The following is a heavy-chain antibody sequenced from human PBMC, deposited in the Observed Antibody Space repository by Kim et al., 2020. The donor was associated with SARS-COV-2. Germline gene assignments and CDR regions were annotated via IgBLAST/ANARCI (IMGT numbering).Heavy chain of an antibody. Sequence: GGSLRLSCAASGFTFSSYAMNWVRQAPGKGLEWVSSIGGSGGYTYYADSVKGRFTISRDNSKNTLYLRMNSLRAEDTALYYCVKRGRATFWAIYCWGPG. CDR2: IGGSGGYT. V-gene: IGHV3-23*01. CDR3: VKRGRATFWAIYC. CDR1: GFTFSSYA. J-gene: IGHJ4*02. D-gene: IGHD2-21*01.